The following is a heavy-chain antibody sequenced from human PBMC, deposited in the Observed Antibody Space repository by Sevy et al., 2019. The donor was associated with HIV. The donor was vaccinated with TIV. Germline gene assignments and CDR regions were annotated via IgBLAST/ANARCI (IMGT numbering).Heavy chain of an antibody. CDR3: ARATTARPRVLDY. J-gene: IGHJ4*02. CDR2: IYFTGNT. D-gene: IGHD6-6*01. V-gene: IGHV4-59*01. Sequence: SESLSLTCSVSGGSISSYFWTWVRQSPGKGLEWIGNIYFTGNTDYSPSLKSRVTLSLDTSKSQFSLTLKSVTASDTAIYFCARATTARPRVLDYWGQGTPVTVSS. CDR1: GGSISSYF.